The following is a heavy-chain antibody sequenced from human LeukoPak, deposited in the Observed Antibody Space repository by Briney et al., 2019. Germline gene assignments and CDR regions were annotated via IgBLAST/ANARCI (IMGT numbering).Heavy chain of an antibody. V-gene: IGHV4-38-2*02. CDR3: AGAPVSSHDSSGYPLFDY. D-gene: IGHD3-22*01. CDR1: GYSISSGYY. J-gene: IGHJ4*02. Sequence: SETLSLTCTVSGYSISSGYYWGWIRQPPGKGLEWIGSIYHSGSTYYNPSLKSRVTISVDTSKNQFSLKLSSVTAADTAVYYCAGAPVSSHDSSGYPLFDYWGQGTLVTVSS. CDR2: IYHSGST.